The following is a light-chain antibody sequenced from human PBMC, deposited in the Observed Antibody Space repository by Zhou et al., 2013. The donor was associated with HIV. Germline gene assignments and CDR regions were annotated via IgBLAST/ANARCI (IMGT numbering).Light chain of an antibody. J-gene: IGKJ1*01. V-gene: IGKV1-12*01. CDR1: HGVRTW. Sequence: DIQMTQSPSFVSASVGDKVTITCRASHGVRTWLAWYQQKPGKTPKLLIFGASRLQGGVPSRFSGRGSGTDFTLTINSLQPEDFATYYCHFQGTFGQGTKVEIK. CDR2: GAS. CDR3: HFQGT.